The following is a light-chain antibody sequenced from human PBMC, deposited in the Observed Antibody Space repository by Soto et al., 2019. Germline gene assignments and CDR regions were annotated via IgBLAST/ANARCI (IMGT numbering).Light chain of an antibody. CDR2: GAS. J-gene: IGKJ1*01. Sequence: EIVLTQSPGTLSLSPGERATLSCRASQSVSSSYLAWYQQKPGQAPRLLIYGASSRATGIPDRFSGSGSGTDFTLTISSLQAEDVAVYYCQQYYSTPRTFGQGTKVDI. V-gene: IGKV3-20*01. CDR1: QSVSSSY. CDR3: QQYYSTPRT.